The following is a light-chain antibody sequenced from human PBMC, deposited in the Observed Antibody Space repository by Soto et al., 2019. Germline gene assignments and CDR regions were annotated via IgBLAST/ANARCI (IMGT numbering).Light chain of an antibody. J-gene: IGKJ1*01. CDR3: QQYSSDST. CDR1: QNINTW. Sequence: IQMTQSPSTLSASVGDRVTITCRASQNINTWLAWYQQKPGKAPRLLIYRASSLENGVPSRFGGRGSGTKFILPISSLQPDDSAPYYCQQYSSDSTFGQGTKVEIK. CDR2: RAS. V-gene: IGKV1-5*03.